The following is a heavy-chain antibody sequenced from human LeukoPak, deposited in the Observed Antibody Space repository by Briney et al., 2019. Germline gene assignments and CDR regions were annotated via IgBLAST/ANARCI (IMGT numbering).Heavy chain of an antibody. CDR3: AKFFTGEYVRAFDI. Sequence: PGGSLRLSCAASGLTFSSYAMHWVRQAPGKGLEWVALISYDGSNKYYADSVKGRFTISRDNSKNTLYLQMNSLRAEDTAVYYCAKFFTGEYVRAFDIWGQGTMVTVSS. V-gene: IGHV3-30*18. CDR1: GLTFSSYA. D-gene: IGHD3-10*02. CDR2: ISYDGSNK. J-gene: IGHJ3*02.